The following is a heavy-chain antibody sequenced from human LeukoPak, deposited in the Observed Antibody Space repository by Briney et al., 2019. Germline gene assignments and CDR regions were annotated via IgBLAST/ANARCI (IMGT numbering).Heavy chain of an antibody. J-gene: IGHJ4*02. D-gene: IGHD4/OR15-4a*01. CDR1: GFVFNTYA. Sequence: PGGSLRLSCAASGFVFNTYAMHWVRQAPGKGLEWVALISYDGRNTYNADSVKGRFNISRDNSKNTLYLHVGSLRPDDTAIYYCARVLLTGDFYFDLWGQGTRVTVST. CDR3: ARVLLTGDFYFDL. CDR2: ISYDGRNT. V-gene: IGHV3-30*04.